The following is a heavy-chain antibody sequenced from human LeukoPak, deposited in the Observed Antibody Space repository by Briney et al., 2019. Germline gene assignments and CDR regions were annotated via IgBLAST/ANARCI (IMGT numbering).Heavy chain of an antibody. D-gene: IGHD2-21*01. V-gene: IGHV3-48*03. J-gene: IGHJ5*02. CDR3: AMDCGGNRGGVS. CDR2: ISNSGSTT. Sequence: GGSLRLSCAASVFTFSSYKMNWVRQAPGKGLEWVSYISNSGSTTYYADSVKGRFTISRDNTKDSLYLQLNTLRAQDTAVYYRAMDCGGNRGGVSWGQGTLVTVTS. CDR1: VFTFSSYK.